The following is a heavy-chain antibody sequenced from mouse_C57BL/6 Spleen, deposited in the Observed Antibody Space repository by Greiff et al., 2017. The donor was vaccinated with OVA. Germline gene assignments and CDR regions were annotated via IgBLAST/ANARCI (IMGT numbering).Heavy chain of an antibody. D-gene: IGHD2-3*01. Sequence: QVQLQQPGAELVKPGASVKMSCKASGYTFTSYWITWVKQRPGQGLEWIGDIYPGSGNTNYNEKFKSKATLTVDTSSSTAYMQLSSLTSEDAAVYYCAREGGYYDYWGQGTTLTVSS. CDR2: IYPGSGNT. CDR3: AREGGYYDY. J-gene: IGHJ2*01. V-gene: IGHV1-55*01. CDR1: GYTFTSYW.